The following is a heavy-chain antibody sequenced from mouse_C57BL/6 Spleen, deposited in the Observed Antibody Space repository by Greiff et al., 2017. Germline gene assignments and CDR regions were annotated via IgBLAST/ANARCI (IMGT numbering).Heavy chain of an antibody. CDR2: ISDGGSYT. V-gene: IGHV5-4*03. Sequence: EVKLVESGGGLVKPGGSLKLSCAASGFTFSSYAMSWVRQTPDKRLEWVATISDGGSYTYYPDNVKGRFTISRDNAKNNLYLQMSHLKSEDTAMYYCARVDYLYYFDYWGQGTTLTVSS. J-gene: IGHJ2*01. CDR1: GFTFSSYA. D-gene: IGHD2-4*01. CDR3: ARVDYLYYFDY.